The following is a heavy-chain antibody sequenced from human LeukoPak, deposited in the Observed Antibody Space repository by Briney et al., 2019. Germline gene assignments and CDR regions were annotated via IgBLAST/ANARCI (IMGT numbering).Heavy chain of an antibody. J-gene: IGHJ4*02. CDR1: GFTFSSYS. Sequence: PGGSLRLSCAASGFTFSSYSMNWVRQAPGKGLEWVSSISSSSSYIYYADSVKGRFTISRDNAKNSLYLQMNSLRAEDTAVYYCARGPPDYYDSSGYYGWWGQGTLVTVSS. CDR3: ARGPPDYYDSSGYYGW. D-gene: IGHD3-22*01. CDR2: ISSSSSYI. V-gene: IGHV3-21*01.